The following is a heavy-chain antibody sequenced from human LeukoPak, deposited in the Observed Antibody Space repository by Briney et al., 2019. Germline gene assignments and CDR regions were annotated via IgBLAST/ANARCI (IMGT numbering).Heavy chain of an antibody. Sequence: GGSLRLSCAASGFTFSSYSMNWVRQAPGKGLEWVSYISSSSSTIYYADSVKGRFTISRDNAKNSLYLQMNSLRAEDTAVYYCARVGRQLVMYYYYYYMDVWAKGPRSPSP. V-gene: IGHV3-48*04. J-gene: IGHJ6*03. CDR2: ISSSSSTI. CDR1: GFTFSSYS. D-gene: IGHD6-6*01. CDR3: ARVGRQLVMYYYYYYMDV.